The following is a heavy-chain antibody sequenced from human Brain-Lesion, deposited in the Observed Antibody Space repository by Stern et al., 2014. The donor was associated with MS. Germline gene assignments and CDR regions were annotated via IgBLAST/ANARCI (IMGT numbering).Heavy chain of an antibody. J-gene: IGHJ4*02. Sequence: VQLVESGGGLVKPGGSLRLSCAASGLTFSDYYMSWSRQAHGTGLEWVSYIGSRGSPIYYAESVKGLFTISRDNAENSLYLQMNSLRADDTAVYYCVAGMERWGQGTLVTVSS. CDR2: IGSRGSPI. D-gene: IGHD1-26*01. CDR3: VAGMER. V-gene: IGHV3-11*01. CDR1: GLTFSDYY.